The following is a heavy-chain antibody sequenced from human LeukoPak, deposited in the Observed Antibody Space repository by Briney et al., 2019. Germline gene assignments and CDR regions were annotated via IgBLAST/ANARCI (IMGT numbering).Heavy chain of an antibody. CDR3: AIGSETAMVTQEMAWYFAL. CDR1: GGSFSGYY. Sequence: PSETLSLTCAVYGGSFSGYYWSWRRQPPGKGLEWIGEINHSGSTNYNPSLKSRVTISVDTSKNQFSLKLSSVTAADTAVYYCAIGSETAMVTQEMAWYFALWGRGTLVTVSS. CDR2: INHSGST. J-gene: IGHJ2*01. V-gene: IGHV4-34*01. D-gene: IGHD5-18*01.